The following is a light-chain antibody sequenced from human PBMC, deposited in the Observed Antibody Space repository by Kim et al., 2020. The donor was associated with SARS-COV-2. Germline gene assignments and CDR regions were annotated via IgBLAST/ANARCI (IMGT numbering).Light chain of an antibody. Sequence: DIQMIQSPSTLSASVGDRVTITCRASQSISSWLAWYQQKPGKAPKLLIYETSSLEHGVPSRFSGSGSGTEFTLTISSLQPDDFATYYCQQYNSYIFTFGPGTKVDIK. CDR1: QSISSW. V-gene: IGKV1-5*03. CDR3: QQYNSYIFT. CDR2: ETS. J-gene: IGKJ3*01.